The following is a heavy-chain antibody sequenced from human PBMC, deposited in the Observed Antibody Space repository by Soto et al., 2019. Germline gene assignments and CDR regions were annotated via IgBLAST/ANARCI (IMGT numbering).Heavy chain of an antibody. Sequence: SVKVSCKASGGSLSSYGVSWVRQAPGEGLEWMGGIIPIFGTANYARKFQGRVTITADESTNTAYMELSSLRSEDTAVYYCAREEDSMLRGVIIYWGQGTLVTV. J-gene: IGHJ4*02. CDR3: AREEDSMLRGVIIY. CDR2: IIPIFGTA. V-gene: IGHV1-69*13. D-gene: IGHD3-10*01. CDR1: GGSLSSYG.